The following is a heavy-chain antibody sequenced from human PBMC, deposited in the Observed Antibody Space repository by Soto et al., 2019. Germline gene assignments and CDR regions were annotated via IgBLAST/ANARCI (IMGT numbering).Heavy chain of an antibody. CDR2: IYPRGGST. V-gene: IGHV1-46*01. CDR3: ARVGYSSTGTTLHFHGLDV. Sequence: ASVKVSCKTSGYNFTSHYIHWVRQAPGQRLESMGIIYPRGGSTIYAQKFQGKVTMTRDTSTHTLYMELSSLRSENTAIYYCARVGYSSTGTTLHFHGLDVWGQGTTVTVS. D-gene: IGHD3-22*01. CDR1: GYNFTSHY. J-gene: IGHJ6*02.